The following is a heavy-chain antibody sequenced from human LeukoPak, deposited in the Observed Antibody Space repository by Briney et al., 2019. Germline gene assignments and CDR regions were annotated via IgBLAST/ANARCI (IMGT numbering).Heavy chain of an antibody. CDR2: IYYSGST. J-gene: IGHJ4*02. CDR3: ARFDWLGKIFHY. CDR1: GGSISSSSYY. Sequence: SETLSLTCTVSGGSISSSSYYWGWIRQPPGKGLEWIGSIYYSGSTYYNPSLKSRVTISVDTSKNQFSLKLSSVTAADTAVYYCARFDWLGKIFHYWGQGTLVTVSS. V-gene: IGHV4-39*01. D-gene: IGHD3-9*01.